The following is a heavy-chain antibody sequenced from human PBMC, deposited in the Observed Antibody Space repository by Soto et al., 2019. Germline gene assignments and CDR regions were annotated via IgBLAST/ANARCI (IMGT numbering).Heavy chain of an antibody. CDR1: GYTLSRYG. Sequence: EASVKVSCTTSGYTLSRYGITWVRQAPGQGLEWMGWINGNTGHTIYAMNLEDRLTIKTDTSTSTAYMELRSLKSDDTAVYYCARERKWEPLPYWGQGTLVTVSS. J-gene: IGHJ4*02. V-gene: IGHV1-18*01. CDR3: ARERKWEPLPY. CDR2: INGNTGHT. D-gene: IGHD1-26*01.